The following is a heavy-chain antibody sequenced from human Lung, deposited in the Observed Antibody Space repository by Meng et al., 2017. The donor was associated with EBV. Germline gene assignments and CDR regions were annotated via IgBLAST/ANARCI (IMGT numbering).Heavy chain of an antibody. J-gene: IGHJ4*02. V-gene: IGHV4-30-2*01. CDR2: VYRSGST. Sequence: QVQLQESGSGLVKPSQTLSLTCAVSSGSISSDTSSWNWIRQRPGKGLEWIGFVYRSGSTYYNPSLKSRVIISVDRSNNQFSLELNSVSAADTAVYYCARAKWGHSYGSEALYFDHWGPGTLVTVSS. CDR1: SGSISSDTSS. D-gene: IGHD5-18*01. CDR3: ARAKWGHSYGSEALYFDH.